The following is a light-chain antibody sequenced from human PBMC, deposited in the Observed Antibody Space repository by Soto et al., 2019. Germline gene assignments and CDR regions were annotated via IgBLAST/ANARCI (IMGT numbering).Light chain of an antibody. CDR1: QSVSSY. J-gene: IGKJ5*01. V-gene: IGKV3-11*01. Sequence: EIVLTQSPATLSLSPGERATLSCRASQSVSSYLAWYQQKPGQAPRLLIYDASKRATSIPARFSGSGSGTDFTLTISSLEPEDFAVYYCQQRSNWPPKVTFGPGTRLENK. CDR3: QQRSNWPPKVT. CDR2: DAS.